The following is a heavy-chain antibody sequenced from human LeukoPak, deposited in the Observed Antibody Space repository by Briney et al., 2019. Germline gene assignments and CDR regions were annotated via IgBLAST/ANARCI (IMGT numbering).Heavy chain of an antibody. CDR2: ISYSGST. D-gene: IGHD6-13*01. CDR1: GGSISSSSYY. CDR3: ARRLAAAGLRD. Sequence: SETLSLTCTVSGGSISSSSYYWGWIRQPPGKGLEWIGTISYSGSTYYNPSLKSRVTISVDTSKIQFSLKLSSVTAADTAVYYCARRLAAAGLRDWGQGTLVTVSS. V-gene: IGHV4-39*01. J-gene: IGHJ4*02.